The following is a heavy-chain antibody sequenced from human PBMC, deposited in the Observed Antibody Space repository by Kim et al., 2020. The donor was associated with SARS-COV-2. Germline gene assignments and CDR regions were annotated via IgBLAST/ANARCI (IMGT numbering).Heavy chain of an antibody. D-gene: IGHD5-12*01. CDR3: ARRSIGYDSSDFDY. V-gene: IGHV4-34*01. Sequence: TPSLTSRITIAVDTSKNQFSLKLSSLTAADTAVYYCARRSIGYDSSDFDYWGQGTLVTVSS. J-gene: IGHJ4*02.